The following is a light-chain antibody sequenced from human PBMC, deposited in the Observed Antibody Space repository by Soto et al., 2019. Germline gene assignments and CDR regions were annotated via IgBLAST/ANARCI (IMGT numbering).Light chain of an antibody. CDR3: QQSYSTPLT. CDR2: GAF. V-gene: IGKV3-20*01. Sequence: DIVLTQSPGTLSVSPGERATLSCRASQSVSSNYLAWYQQKPGQAPRLLIYGAFYRATGIPDRFSGSGSGTDFTLTISSLQPEDFATYYCQQSYSTPLTFGGGTKVDIK. CDR1: QSVSSNY. J-gene: IGKJ4*01.